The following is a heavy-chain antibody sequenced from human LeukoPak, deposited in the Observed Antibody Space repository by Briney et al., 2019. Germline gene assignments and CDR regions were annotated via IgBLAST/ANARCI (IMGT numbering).Heavy chain of an antibody. CDR3: ARAPVYYYFDY. V-gene: IGHV3-11*01. Sequence: PGGSLRLSCAASAFTFSDYYMSWIRQAPGKGLEWVSYISSSASTIYYADSVKGRFTISRDNAKNSLSLQMNSLRAEDTAVYYCARAPVYYYFDYWGQGTLVTVSS. CDR2: ISSSASTI. D-gene: IGHD6-6*01. CDR1: AFTFSDYY. J-gene: IGHJ4*02.